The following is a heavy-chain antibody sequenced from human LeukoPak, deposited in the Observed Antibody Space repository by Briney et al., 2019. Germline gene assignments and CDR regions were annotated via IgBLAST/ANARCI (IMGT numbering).Heavy chain of an antibody. CDR3: ARDPPTTTVTDDAFDI. Sequence: ASVKVSCKASGYTFTSYGISWVRQAPGQGLEWMGWISAYNGNTNYAQKLQGRVTMTTDTSTSTAYMELRSLRSDDTAVYYCARDPPTTTVTDDAFDIWGQGTMVTVSS. CDR2: ISAYNGNT. V-gene: IGHV1-18*01. CDR1: GYTFTSYG. J-gene: IGHJ3*02. D-gene: IGHD4-17*01.